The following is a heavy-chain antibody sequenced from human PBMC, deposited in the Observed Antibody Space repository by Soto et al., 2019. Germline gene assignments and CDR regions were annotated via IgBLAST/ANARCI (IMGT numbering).Heavy chain of an antibody. CDR2: ISVSGGGT. V-gene: IGHV3-23*01. J-gene: IGHJ4*02. CDR3: AKSGGASPYYFDY. CDR1: AFTFNTYA. D-gene: IGHD1-26*01. Sequence: EVQLLESGGGLVQPGGSLRLSCAASAFTFNTYAMGWVCQAPGKGLEWVSAISVSGGGTYYADSVKGRFTISRDTSKNTLYLQMNSLRADDTAVYYCAKSGGASPYYFDYWGRGTLVTVSS.